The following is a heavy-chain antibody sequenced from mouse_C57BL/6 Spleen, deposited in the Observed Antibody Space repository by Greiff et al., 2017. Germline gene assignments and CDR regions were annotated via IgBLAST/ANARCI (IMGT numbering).Heavy chain of an antibody. CDR2: IYPGSGST. V-gene: IGHV1-55*01. D-gene: IGHD1-1*01. CDR3: AREGPIKGYAMDY. J-gene: IGHJ4*01. Sequence: QVQLQQPGAELVKPGASVKMSCKASGYTFTSYWITWVKQRPGQGLEWIGDIYPGSGSTNYNEKFKSKATLTVDTSSSTAYMQLSSLTSEDSAVXYCAREGPIKGYAMDYWGQGTSVTVSS. CDR1: GYTFTSYW.